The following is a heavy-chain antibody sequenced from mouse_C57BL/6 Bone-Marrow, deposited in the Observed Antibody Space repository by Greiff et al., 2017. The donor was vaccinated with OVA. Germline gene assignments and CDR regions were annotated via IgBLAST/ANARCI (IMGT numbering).Heavy chain of an antibody. CDR1: GYTFTSYW. Sequence: VKLQESGAELVKPGASVKMSCKASGYTFTSYWITWVKQRPGQGLEWIGDIYPGSGSTNYNEKFKSKATLTVDTSSSTAYMQLSSLTSEDSAVYYCARGRTLLLGAWDDYWGQGTTLTVSS. J-gene: IGHJ2*01. CDR3: ARGRTLLLGAWDDY. CDR2: IYPGSGST. V-gene: IGHV1-55*01. D-gene: IGHD4-1*01.